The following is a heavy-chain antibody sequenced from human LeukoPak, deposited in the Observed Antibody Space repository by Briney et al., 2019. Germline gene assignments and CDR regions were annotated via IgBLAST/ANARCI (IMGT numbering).Heavy chain of an antibody. CDR2: IDPNSGGT. D-gene: IGHD2-8*01. Sequence: ASVKVSCKASGYTFTGYYMHWVRQAPGQGLEWMGWIDPNSGGTNYAQKFQGRVTMTRDTSISTAYMELSRLRSGDTAVYYCARDRSGYCTNGVCSSHPYYYYYYMDVWGKGTTVTVSS. J-gene: IGHJ6*03. V-gene: IGHV1-2*02. CDR1: GYTFTGYY. CDR3: ARDRSGYCTNGVCSSHPYYYYYYMDV.